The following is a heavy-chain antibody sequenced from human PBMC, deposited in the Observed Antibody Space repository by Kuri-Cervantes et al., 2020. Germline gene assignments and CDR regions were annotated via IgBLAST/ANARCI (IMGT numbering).Heavy chain of an antibody. CDR1: GYSFTSYW. Sequence: KVSCKGSGYSFTSYWIGWVRQMPGKGLEWMGIIYPGDSDTRYSPSFQGQVTISADKSISTAYLQWSSLKASDTAMYYCARRLNGSPNWFDPWGQGTLVTVSS. CDR3: ARRLNGSPNWFDP. J-gene: IGHJ5*02. CDR2: IYPGDSDT. V-gene: IGHV5-51*01.